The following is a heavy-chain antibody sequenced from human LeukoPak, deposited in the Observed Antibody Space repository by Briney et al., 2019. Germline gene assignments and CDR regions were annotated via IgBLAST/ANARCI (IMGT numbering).Heavy chain of an antibody. V-gene: IGHV3-21*01. CDR3: ARDSIAAAGGDAFDI. J-gene: IGHJ3*02. Sequence: GGSLRLSCAASGFTFSNYAMNWVRQAPGKGLEWVSSISSSSSYIYYADSVKGRFTISRDNAKNSLYLQMNSLRAEDTAVYYCARDSIAAAGGDAFDIWGQGTMVTVSS. CDR1: GFTFSNYA. D-gene: IGHD6-13*01. CDR2: ISSSSSYI.